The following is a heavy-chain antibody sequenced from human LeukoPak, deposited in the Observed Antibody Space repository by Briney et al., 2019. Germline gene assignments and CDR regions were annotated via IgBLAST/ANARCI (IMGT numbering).Heavy chain of an antibody. D-gene: IGHD3-3*01. CDR3: AKDRAENTIFIYNFDY. Sequence: GGSLRLSCAVSGFTFSSYGMHWVRQAPGKGLEWVAFIRYDETNKYYADSVKGRFTISRDNSENTLYLQMNSLRAEDTAVYYCAKDRAENTIFIYNFDYWGQGTLVTVSS. V-gene: IGHV3-30*02. J-gene: IGHJ4*02. CDR1: GFTFSSYG. CDR2: IRYDETNK.